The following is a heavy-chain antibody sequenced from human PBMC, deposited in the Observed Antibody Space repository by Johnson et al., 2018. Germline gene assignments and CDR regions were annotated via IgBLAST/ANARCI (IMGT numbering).Heavy chain of an antibody. J-gene: IGHJ3*02. Sequence: VQLQESGEGLVQPGGSXRLSCAASGFTFSSYALSWVRQAPGKGLEWVSGINWNGGSTGYADSVKGRFTISRDNAKNSLYLQMNSLRAEDTAVYYCASDRGDTMIVVVITYAFDIWGQGTMVTVSS. CDR1: GFTFSSYA. CDR2: INWNGGST. V-gene: IGHV3-20*04. D-gene: IGHD3-22*01. CDR3: ASDRGDTMIVVVITYAFDI.